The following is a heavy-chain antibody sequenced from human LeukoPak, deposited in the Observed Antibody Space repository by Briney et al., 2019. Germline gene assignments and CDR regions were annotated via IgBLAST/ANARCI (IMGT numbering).Heavy chain of an antibody. Sequence: PSETLSLTCTVSGGSISSGDYYWTWIRPPPGKGLEWIGYISYSGSTYYNPSLKSRVTIPLDTSKNQFSLKLSSVTAADTAVYYCARTLDSSGYYYDYWGQGTLVTVSS. CDR1: GGSISSGDYY. J-gene: IGHJ4*02. CDR3: ARTLDSSGYYYDY. D-gene: IGHD3-22*01. V-gene: IGHV4-30-4*01. CDR2: ISYSGST.